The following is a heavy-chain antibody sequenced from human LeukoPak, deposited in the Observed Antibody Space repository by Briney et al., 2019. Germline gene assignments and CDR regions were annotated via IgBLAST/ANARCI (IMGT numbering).Heavy chain of an antibody. CDR3: ARIPGVAVAGTGFDY. CDR2: MNPNSGNT. CDR1: GYTFTGYY. J-gene: IGHJ4*02. D-gene: IGHD6-19*01. V-gene: IGHV1-8*02. Sequence: AASVKVSCKASGYTFTGYYMHWVRQATGQGLEWMGWMNPNSGNTGYAQKFQGRVTMTRNTSISTAYMELSSLRSEDTAVYYCARIPGVAVAGTGFDYWGQGTLVTVSS.